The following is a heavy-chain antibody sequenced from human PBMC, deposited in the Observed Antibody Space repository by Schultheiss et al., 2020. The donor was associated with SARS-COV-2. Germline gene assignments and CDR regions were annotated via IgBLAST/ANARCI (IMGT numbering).Heavy chain of an antibody. D-gene: IGHD3-3*01. CDR2: ISGSGGST. CDR3: AKDQGRYDFWSGYYRGDAFDI. J-gene: IGHJ3*02. CDR1: GFTFSSYA. Sequence: GGSLRLSCAASGFTFSSYAMSWVRQAPGKGLEWVSGISGSGGSTYYTDSVKGRFTISRDKSKHTLYLQMNSLRAEDTAVYYCAKDQGRYDFWSGYYRGDAFDIWGQGTMVTVSS. V-gene: IGHV3-23*01.